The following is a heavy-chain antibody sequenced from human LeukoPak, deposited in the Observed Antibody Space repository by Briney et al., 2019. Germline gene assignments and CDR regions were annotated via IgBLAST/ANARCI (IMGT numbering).Heavy chain of an antibody. CDR3: VHRSSMEAFDI. J-gene: IGHJ3*02. Sequence: GESLKISCKGSGYSFTSYWIGWVRQMPGKGLEWTGMIYPGDSDTRYSPSFQGQVTISADKSISTAYLQWSSLKASDTAMYYCVHRSSMEAFDIWGQGTMVTVSS. CDR1: GYSFTSYW. D-gene: IGHD6-13*01. V-gene: IGHV5-51*01. CDR2: IYPGDSDT.